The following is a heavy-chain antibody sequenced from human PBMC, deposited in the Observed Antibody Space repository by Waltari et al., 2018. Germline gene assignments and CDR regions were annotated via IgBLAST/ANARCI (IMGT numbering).Heavy chain of an antibody. CDR1: GYTLTELS. CDR2: FDPEDGET. V-gene: IGHV1-24*01. J-gene: IGHJ4*02. Sequence: QVQLVQSGAEVKKPGASVKVSCKVSGYTLTELSMHWVRQAPGKGLEWMGGFDPEDGETIDAQKFQGRVTMTEDTSTDTAYMELSSLRSEDTAVYYCATSPQGPSIAARAFDYWGQGTLVIVSS. D-gene: IGHD6-6*01. CDR3: ATSPQGPSIAARAFDY.